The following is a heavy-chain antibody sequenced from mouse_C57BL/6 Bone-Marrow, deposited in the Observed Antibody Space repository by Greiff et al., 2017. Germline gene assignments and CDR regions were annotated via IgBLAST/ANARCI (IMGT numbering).Heavy chain of an antibody. CDR2: IYPGSGST. CDR1: GYTFTSYW. Sequence: QVQLKQPGAELVKPGASVKMSCKASGYTFTSYWITWVKQRPGQGLEWIGDIYPGSGSTNYNEKFKSKATMTVDTSSSTAYMQLSSLTSEDSAVYYCARPDYSNDWYFDVWGTGTTVTVSS. CDR3: ARPDYSNDWYFDV. V-gene: IGHV1-55*01. D-gene: IGHD2-5*01. J-gene: IGHJ1*03.